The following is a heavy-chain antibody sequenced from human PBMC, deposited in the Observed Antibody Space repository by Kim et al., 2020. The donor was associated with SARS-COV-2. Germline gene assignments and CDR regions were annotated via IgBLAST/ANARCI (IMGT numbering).Heavy chain of an antibody. CDR2: ISYDGSNK. D-gene: IGHD6-19*01. V-gene: IGHV3-30*18. CDR1: GFTFSSYG. Sequence: GGSLRLSCAASGFTFSSYGMHWVRQAPGKGLEWVAVISYDGSNKYYADSVKGRFTISRDNSKNTLYLQMNSLRAGDTAVYYCAKDQHSSGWHDAFDIWGQGTMVTVSS. J-gene: IGHJ3*02. CDR3: AKDQHSSGWHDAFDI.